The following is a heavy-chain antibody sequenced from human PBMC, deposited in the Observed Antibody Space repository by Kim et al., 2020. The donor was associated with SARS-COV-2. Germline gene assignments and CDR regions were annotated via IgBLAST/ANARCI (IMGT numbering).Heavy chain of an antibody. V-gene: IGHV1-69*13. CDR3: ARDSRPHCTNGVCYFGWFDP. CDR2: IIPIFGTA. J-gene: IGHJ5*02. Sequence: SVKVSCKASGGTFSSYAISWVRQAPGQGLEWMGGIIPIFGTANYAQKFQGRVTITADESTSTAYMELSSLRSEDTAVYYCARDSRPHCTNGVCYFGWFDPWGQGTLVTVSS. CDR1: GGTFSSYA. D-gene: IGHD2-8*01.